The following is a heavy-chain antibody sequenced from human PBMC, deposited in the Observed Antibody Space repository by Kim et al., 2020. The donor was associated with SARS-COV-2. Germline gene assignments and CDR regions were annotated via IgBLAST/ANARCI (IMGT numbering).Heavy chain of an antibody. V-gene: IGHV3-43*01. D-gene: IGHD6-19*01. J-gene: IGHJ4*02. Sequence: SVKGRFTISRDNSKNSLYLQMNSLRTEDTALYYCAKDWSSSVAGTGWYNYWGQGTLVTVSS. CDR3: AKDWSSSVAGTGWYNY.